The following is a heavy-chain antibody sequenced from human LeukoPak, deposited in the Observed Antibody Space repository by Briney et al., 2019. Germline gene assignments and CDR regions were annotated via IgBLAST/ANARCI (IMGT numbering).Heavy chain of an antibody. CDR1: GFTFSSYA. V-gene: IGHV3-30-3*01. J-gene: IGHJ6*02. Sequence: HPGGSLRLSCAASGFTFSSYAMHWVRQAPGKGLEWVAVISYDGSNKYYADSVKGRFTISRDNSKNTLYLQMNSLRAEDTAVYYCATATTPAAGTTGYYYGMDVWGQGTTVTVSS. CDR3: ATATTPAAGTTGYYYGMDV. CDR2: ISYDGSNK. D-gene: IGHD6-13*01.